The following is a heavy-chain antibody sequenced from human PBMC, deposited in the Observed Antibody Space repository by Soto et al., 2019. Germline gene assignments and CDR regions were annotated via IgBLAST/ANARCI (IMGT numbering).Heavy chain of an antibody. J-gene: IGHJ6*03. CDR3: AREGLELRTAYYYYYMDV. D-gene: IGHD1-7*01. Sequence: SVKVSCKASGGTFSSYTISWVRQAPGQGLEWMGRIIPILGIANYAQKFQGRVTITADKSTSTAYMELSSLRSEDTAVYYCAREGLELRTAYYYYYMDVWGKGTTVTVS. V-gene: IGHV1-69*04. CDR2: IIPILGIA. CDR1: GGTFSSYT.